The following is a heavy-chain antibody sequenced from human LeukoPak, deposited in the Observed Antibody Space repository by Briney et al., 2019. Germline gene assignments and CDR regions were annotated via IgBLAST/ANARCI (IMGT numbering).Heavy chain of an antibody. D-gene: IGHD6-13*01. CDR1: GFTFSSYW. CDR3: ARDPKYSSSWYGDWYFDY. V-gene: IGHV3-7*01. CDR2: IKQDGSEK. Sequence: GGSLRLSCAASGFTFSSYWMSWVRQAPGKGLGWVANIKQDGSEKYYVDSVKGRFTISRDNAKNSLYLQMNSLRAEDTAVYYCARDPKYSSSWYGDWYFDYWGQGTLVTVSS. J-gene: IGHJ4*02.